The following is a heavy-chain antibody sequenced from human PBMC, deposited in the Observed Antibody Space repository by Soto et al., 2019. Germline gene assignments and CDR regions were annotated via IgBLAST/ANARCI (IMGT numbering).Heavy chain of an antibody. D-gene: IGHD2-21*01. CDR1: GGSFSGYY. Sequence: QVQLQQWGAGLLKPSETLSLTCAVYGGSFSGYYWSWIRQPPGKGLEWIGEINHSASTNYNPSLKSRVIISVDTSKNQFSLKLSSVTAADKAVYYCARVSMYGWGYDYWGQGTLGTVSS. CDR2: INHSAST. J-gene: IGHJ4*02. CDR3: ARVSMYGWGYDY. V-gene: IGHV4-34*01.